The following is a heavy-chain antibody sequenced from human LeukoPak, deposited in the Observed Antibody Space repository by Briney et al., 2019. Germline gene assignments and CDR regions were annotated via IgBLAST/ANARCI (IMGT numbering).Heavy chain of an antibody. CDR3: ARDRPDIVVVPPSFLCY. CDR1: GFTFSSYS. CDR2: ISSSSSTI. V-gene: IGHV3-48*02. Sequence: GGPLRLPCAASGFTFSSYSMNWVRQAPGKGLEWVSYISSSSSTIYYADSVKGRFTISRDNAKNSLYLQMNSLRDEDTAVYYCARDRPDIVVVPPSFLCYWGQGTLVTVSS. J-gene: IGHJ4*02. D-gene: IGHD2-2*01.